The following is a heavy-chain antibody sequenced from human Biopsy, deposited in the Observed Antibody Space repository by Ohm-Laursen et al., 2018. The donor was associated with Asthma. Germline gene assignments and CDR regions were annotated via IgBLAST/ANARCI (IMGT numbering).Heavy chain of an antibody. CDR1: GFAFDSYA. J-gene: IGHJ3*01. CDR2: IRPNNRGV. CDR3: VKDTYEDSGGYYTFEV. Sequence: GSLRLSCTASGFAFDSYAMSWARQAPGKGLAWVPTIRPNNRGVDYVPSVRGRFTMSRDNSKNTLYLHMSSLRAEDTAVYYCVKDTYEDSGGYYTFEVWGQGTMVTVSS. D-gene: IGHD5-18*01. V-gene: IGHV3-23*01.